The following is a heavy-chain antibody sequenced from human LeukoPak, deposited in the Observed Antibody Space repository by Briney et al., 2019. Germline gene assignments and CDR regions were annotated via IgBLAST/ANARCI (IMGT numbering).Heavy chain of an antibody. J-gene: IGHJ4*02. CDR3: ASGHYYGSGSYDY. CDR2: INPNSGGT. V-gene: IGHV1-2*06. Sequence: ASVKVSCKASGYTFTSYGISWVRQAPGQGLEWMGRINPNSGGTNYAQKFQGRVTMTRDTSISTAYMELSRLRSDDTAVYYCASGHYYGSGSYDYWGQGTLVTVSS. D-gene: IGHD3-10*01. CDR1: GYTFTSYG.